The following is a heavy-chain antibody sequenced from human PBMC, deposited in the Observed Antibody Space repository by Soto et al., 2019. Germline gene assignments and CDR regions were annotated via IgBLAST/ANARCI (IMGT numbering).Heavy chain of an antibody. J-gene: IGHJ3*01. Sequence: ASVKVSCKASGYTFTGYYMHWVRQAPGQGLEWMGWINPNSGGTNYAQKFQGWVTMTRDTSISTAYMELSRLRSDDTAVFSCVVFWVAGTAGVAFVFWGQGTMVPFS. D-gene: IGHD6-19*01. CDR1: GYTFTGYY. CDR2: INPNSGGT. CDR3: VVFWVAGTAGVAFVF. V-gene: IGHV1-2*04.